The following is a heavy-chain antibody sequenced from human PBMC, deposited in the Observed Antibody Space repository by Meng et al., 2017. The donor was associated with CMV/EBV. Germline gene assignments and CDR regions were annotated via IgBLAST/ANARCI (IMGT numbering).Heavy chain of an antibody. V-gene: IGHV5-51*01. CDR1: GYSFTSYW. CDR3: ARQMRDDSSGWYAFDY. J-gene: IGHJ4*02. CDR2: IYPGDSDT. D-gene: IGHD6-19*01. Sequence: GESLKISCKGSGYSFTSYWIGWVRQMPGKGLEWMGIIYPGDSDTRYSPSFQGQVTISADKSISTAYLQWSSLKASDTAMYYCARQMRDDSSGWYAFDYWGRGTLVTVSS.